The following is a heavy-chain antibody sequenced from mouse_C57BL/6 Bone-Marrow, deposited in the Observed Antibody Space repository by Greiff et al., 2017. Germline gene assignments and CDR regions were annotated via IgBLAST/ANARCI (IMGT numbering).Heavy chain of an antibody. V-gene: IGHV14-4*01. CDR1: GFNIKDDY. CDR2: IDPENGDT. Sequence: EVQLQQSGAELVRPGASVKLSCTASGFNIKDDYMHWVKQRPEQGLEWIGWIDPENGDTEYASKFQGKATITADTSSNTAYLQLSSLTSEDTAVYYCTTVRYYFDYWGQGATLPVSS. D-gene: IGHD2-2*01. J-gene: IGHJ2*01. CDR3: TTVRYYFDY.